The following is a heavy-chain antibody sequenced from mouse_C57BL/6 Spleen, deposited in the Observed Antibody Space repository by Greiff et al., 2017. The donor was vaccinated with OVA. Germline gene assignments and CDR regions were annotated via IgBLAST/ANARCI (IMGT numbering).Heavy chain of an antibody. D-gene: IGHD1-1*01. Sequence: VQLQQSGPELVKPGASVKISCKASGYAFSSSWMNWVKQRPGKGLEWIGRIYPGDGDTNYNGKFKGKATLTADQSSSTAYMQLSSLTSEDSAVYFCARVSITTVVATDAMDYWGQGTSVTVSS. CDR1: GYAFSSSW. V-gene: IGHV1-82*01. J-gene: IGHJ4*01. CDR3: ARVSITTVVATDAMDY. CDR2: IYPGDGDT.